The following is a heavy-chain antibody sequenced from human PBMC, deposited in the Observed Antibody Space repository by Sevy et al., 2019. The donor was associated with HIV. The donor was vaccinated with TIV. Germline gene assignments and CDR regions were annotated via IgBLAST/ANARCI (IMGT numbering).Heavy chain of an antibody. CDR3: ARGNIEITMMIVVFSGGIYYFDY. CDR2: ISHSGTV. CDR1: GGSFSGYY. Sequence: SGTLSLTCAVYGGSFSGYYWSWIRQPPGKGLEWIGEISHSGTVNYNPSLKSRVTISVDTSKDQFSLKLSSVTAADTAIYYCARGNIEITMMIVVFSGGIYYFDYWGHGTLVTVSS. J-gene: IGHJ4*01. V-gene: IGHV4-34*01. D-gene: IGHD3-22*01.